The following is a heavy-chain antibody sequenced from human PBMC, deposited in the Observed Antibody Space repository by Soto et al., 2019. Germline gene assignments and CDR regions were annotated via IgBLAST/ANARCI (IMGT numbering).Heavy chain of an antibody. J-gene: IGHJ3*02. Sequence: QVQLVQSGAEVKKPGASVKVSCKASGYPFTSYDINWVRQATGQGLEWMGWMNPNSGNPDYPQKFQGRVTRARNTSVSTAYMELSSLRSEDTAVYYCARSGCWDYGDYAFDIWGQGKMVTVSS. CDR1: GYPFTSYD. D-gene: IGHD4-17*01. CDR2: MNPNSGNP. V-gene: IGHV1-8*02. CDR3: ARSGCWDYGDYAFDI.